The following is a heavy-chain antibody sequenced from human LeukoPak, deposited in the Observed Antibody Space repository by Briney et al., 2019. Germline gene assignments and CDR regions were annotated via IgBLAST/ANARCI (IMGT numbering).Heavy chain of an antibody. CDR1: GGSISSDY. Sequence: SETLSLACTVSGGSISSDYWSWIRQPPGKGLEWIGYISYSGSTNYNPSLKSRVTISIDTSKNQFSLKLRSVTAADTAIYYCARQGYDILTGYIDAFDIWGQGTMVTVSS. CDR2: ISYSGST. V-gene: IGHV4-59*08. J-gene: IGHJ3*02. D-gene: IGHD3-9*01. CDR3: ARQGYDILTGYIDAFDI.